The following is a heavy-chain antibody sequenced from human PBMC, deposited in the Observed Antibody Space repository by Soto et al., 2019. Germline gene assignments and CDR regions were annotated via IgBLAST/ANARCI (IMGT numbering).Heavy chain of an antibody. Sequence: SETLSLTCTVSGGSINSNNYYWGWIRQPPGKGLEWIGYMYHSGSTYYNPSLKSRVTISIDRSKNQFFLKLSSVTAADTAVYYCAETAVQLWLGWFDPWGQGTLVTVSS. V-gene: IGHV4-39*01. CDR2: MYHSGST. J-gene: IGHJ5*02. CDR3: AETAVQLWLGWFDP. CDR1: GGSINSNNYY. D-gene: IGHD5-18*01.